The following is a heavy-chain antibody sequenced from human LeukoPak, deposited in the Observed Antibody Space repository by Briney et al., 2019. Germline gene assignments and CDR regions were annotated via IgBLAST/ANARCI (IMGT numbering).Heavy chain of an antibody. Sequence: PGGSLRLSCAASGFTFSSYSMNWVRQAPGKGLGWVSYISSSSSTIYYADSVKGRFTISRDNAKNSLYLQMNSLRAEDTAVYYCARESMATILHYYYYYYMDVWGKGTTVTVSS. V-gene: IGHV3-48*01. D-gene: IGHD5-12*01. CDR2: ISSSSSTI. CDR3: ARESMATILHYYYYYYMDV. CDR1: GFTFSSYS. J-gene: IGHJ6*03.